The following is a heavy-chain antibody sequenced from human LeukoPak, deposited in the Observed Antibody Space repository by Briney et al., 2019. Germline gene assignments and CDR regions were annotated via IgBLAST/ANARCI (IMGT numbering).Heavy chain of an antibody. J-gene: IGHJ4*02. Sequence: SGGSLRLSCAASGFTFNNYWMNWVRQAPGKGLEWVANIKKDGSEKYYVDSVKGRFTISRDNAKNSLDLQMNSLRVEDTGIYYCVKVAKYYYGSETYYFFEHWGQGTPVTASS. CDR1: GFTFNNYW. V-gene: IGHV3-7*01. D-gene: IGHD3-10*01. CDR2: IKKDGSEK. CDR3: VKVAKYYYGSETYYFFEH.